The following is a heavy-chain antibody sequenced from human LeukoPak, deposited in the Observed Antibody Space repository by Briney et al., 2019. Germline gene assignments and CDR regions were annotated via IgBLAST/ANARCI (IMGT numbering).Heavy chain of an antibody. J-gene: IGHJ4*02. V-gene: IGHV1-69*05. CDR3: ARTGAPMYYDFWSGYSYPFDY. Sequence: SVKVSCKASGGTFSSYAISWVRQAPGQGLEWMGGIIPIFGTANYAQKLQGRVTMTTDTSTSTAYMELRSLRSDDTAVYYCARTGAPMYYDFWSGYSYPFDYWGQGTLVTVSS. CDR2: IIPIFGTA. CDR1: GGTFSSYA. D-gene: IGHD3-3*01.